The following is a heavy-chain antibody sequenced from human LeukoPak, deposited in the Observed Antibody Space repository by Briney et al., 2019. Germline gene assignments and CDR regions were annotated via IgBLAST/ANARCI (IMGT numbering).Heavy chain of an antibody. D-gene: IGHD4-11*01. CDR1: GFSFRSYW. J-gene: IGHJ6*03. CDR2: IRQDGNEI. CDR3: AKIYSSYYYYMDV. Sequence: GGSLRLSCAASGFSFRSYWMSWVRQAPGKGLEWVANIRQDGNEIYYADSVKGRFTISRDNAKNSLYLQMNSLRAEDTAVYYCAKIYSSYYYYMDVWGKGTTVTVSS. V-gene: IGHV3-7*01.